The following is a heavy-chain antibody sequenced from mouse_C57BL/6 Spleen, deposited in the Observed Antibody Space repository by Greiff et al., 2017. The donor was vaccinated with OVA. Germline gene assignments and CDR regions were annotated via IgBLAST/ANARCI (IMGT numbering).Heavy chain of an antibody. CDR1: GYTFTDYY. J-gene: IGHJ3*01. V-gene: IGHV1-26*01. D-gene: IGHD1-1*01. CDR2: INPNNGGT. CDR3: ARGFLITTVVRAY. Sequence: EVQLQQSGPELVKPGASVKISCKASGYTFTDYYMNWVKQSHGKSLEWIGDINPNNGGTSYNQKFKGKATLTVDKSSSTAYMELRSLTSEDSAVYYCARGFLITTVVRAYWGQGTLVTVSA.